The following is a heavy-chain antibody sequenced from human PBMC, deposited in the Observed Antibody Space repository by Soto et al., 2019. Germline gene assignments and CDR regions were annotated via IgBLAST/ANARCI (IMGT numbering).Heavy chain of an antibody. CDR2: MSPYNGNT. Sequence: QVQLVQSGAEVKKPGASVKVSCKASGYTFTSYGISWVRQAPGQGLGWVGWMSPYNGNTNYAQKVQGRVTMTPDTSKSTACMELRSLRSDDTALYYCATSLMYFDFWSGYYTEPFDYWGQGTLVTVSS. CDR3: ATSLMYFDFWSGYYTEPFDY. D-gene: IGHD3-3*01. CDR1: GYTFTSYG. J-gene: IGHJ4*02. V-gene: IGHV1-18*01.